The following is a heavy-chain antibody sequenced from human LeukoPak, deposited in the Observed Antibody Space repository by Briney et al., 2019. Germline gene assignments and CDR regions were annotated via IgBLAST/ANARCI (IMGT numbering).Heavy chain of an antibody. CDR3: ARGGYSYASDY. D-gene: IGHD5-18*01. Sequence: ASVKVSCKASGYTFPSYFMHWVRQAPGQGLEWMGIINPTGGSTTYAQKFQGRVTMTRDTSTSTVYMELSSLRSDDTAVYYCARGGYSYASDYWGQGTLVTVSS. CDR2: INPTGGST. CDR1: GYTFPSYF. V-gene: IGHV1-46*01. J-gene: IGHJ4*02.